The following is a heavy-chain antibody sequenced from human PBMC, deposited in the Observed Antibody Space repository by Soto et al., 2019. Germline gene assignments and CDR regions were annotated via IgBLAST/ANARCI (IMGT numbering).Heavy chain of an antibody. V-gene: IGHV4-59*01. D-gene: IGHD3-22*01. CDR1: GASIINYY. CDR3: ANNLVIAFVI. J-gene: IGHJ3*02. CDR2: VSNTATT. Sequence: SETLSLTCTVSGASIINYYWAWIRQSPGGGLESIGYVSNTATTTYNPSLKNRVTISVDASKSQFYLKLRSVTAADTAVYYCANNLVIAFVIGGQGKMVT.